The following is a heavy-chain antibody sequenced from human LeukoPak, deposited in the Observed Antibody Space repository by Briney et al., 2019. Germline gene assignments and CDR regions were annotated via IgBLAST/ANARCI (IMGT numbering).Heavy chain of an antibody. Sequence: SETLSLTCTVSGGSISNYYWSWIRQPAGKGLEWIGRIHSSGSTNYNPSLKSRVTMSVDTSRNQFSLKLNSVTAADTAVYFCARGGAYDSSGYSPDYWGQGTLVTVS. J-gene: IGHJ4*02. CDR3: ARGGAYDSSGYSPDY. D-gene: IGHD3-22*01. V-gene: IGHV4-4*07. CDR1: GGSISNYY. CDR2: IHSSGST.